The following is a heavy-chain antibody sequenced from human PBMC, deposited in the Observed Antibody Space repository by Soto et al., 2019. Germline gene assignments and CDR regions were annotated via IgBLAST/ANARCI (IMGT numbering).Heavy chain of an antibody. Sequence: SVKVSCKASGGTLSSYAISWVRQAPGQGLEWMGGIIPIFGTANYAQKFQGRVTITAXXXXXXAXMXLXXXXADXTAVYYCARAPKAAADSPYYYYYGMDVWG. CDR3: ARAPKAAADSPYYYYYGMDV. CDR1: GGTLSSYA. CDR2: IIPIFGTA. V-gene: IGHV1-69*13. D-gene: IGHD6-25*01. J-gene: IGHJ6*02.